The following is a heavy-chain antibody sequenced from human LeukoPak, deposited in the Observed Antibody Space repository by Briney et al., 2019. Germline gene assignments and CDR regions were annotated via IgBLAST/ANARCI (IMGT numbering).Heavy chain of an antibody. CDR3: ARPRFRWFDP. V-gene: IGHV4-31*03. CDR2: IYYSGST. J-gene: IGHJ5*02. CDR1: GGSISSGGYY. D-gene: IGHD2-21*01. Sequence: SETLSLTCTVSGGSISSGGYYWSWIRQHPGKGLEWIGYIYYSGSTYYNPSLKSRVTISVDTSKNQFSLKLSSVTAADTAVYYCARPRFRWFDPWGQGTLVTVSS.